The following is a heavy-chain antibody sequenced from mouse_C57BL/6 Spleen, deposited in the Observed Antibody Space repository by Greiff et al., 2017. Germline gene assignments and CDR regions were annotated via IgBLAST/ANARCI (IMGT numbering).Heavy chain of an antibody. V-gene: IGHV1-66*01. J-gene: IGHJ3*01. D-gene: IGHD2-3*01. CDR2: IYPGSGNT. CDR1: GYSFTSYY. CDR3: ARFPDGYYFAY. Sequence: QVQLKESGPELVKPGASVKISCKASGYSFTSYYIHWVKQRPGQGLEWIGWIYPGSGNTKYNEKFKGKATLTADTSSSTAYMQLSSLTSEDSAVYYCARFPDGYYFAYWGQGTLVTVSA.